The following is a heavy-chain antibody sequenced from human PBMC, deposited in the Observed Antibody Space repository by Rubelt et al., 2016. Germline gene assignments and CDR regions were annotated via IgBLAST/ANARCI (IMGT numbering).Heavy chain of an antibody. J-gene: IGHJ2*01. V-gene: IGHV3-30*07. CDR2: SYDGSNK. CDR3: ARGDDYGRSEQGHWYFDL. Sequence: SYDGSNKYYADSVKGRFTISRDNAKNSLYLQMNSLRAEDTAVYYCARGDDYGRSEQGHWYFDLWGRGTLVTVSS. D-gene: IGHD4-17*01.